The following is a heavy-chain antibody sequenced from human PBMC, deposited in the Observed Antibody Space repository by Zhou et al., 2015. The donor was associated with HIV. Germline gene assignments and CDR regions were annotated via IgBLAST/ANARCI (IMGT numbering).Heavy chain of an antibody. CDR3: ARPSSVGDCRSTSCPDGFDI. Sequence: QVQLVESGGGVVQPGRSLSLSCAASGFTFSAYTIHWVRQAPGKGLEWVALISYDGMNEYYADSVKGRFTISRDNSKNTLNLQLTSLRADDTAVYYCARPSSVGDCRSTSCPDGFDIWGQGTVVTVSS. V-gene: IGHV3-30*04. CDR2: ISYDGMNE. CDR1: GFTFSAYT. D-gene: IGHD2-2*01. J-gene: IGHJ3*02.